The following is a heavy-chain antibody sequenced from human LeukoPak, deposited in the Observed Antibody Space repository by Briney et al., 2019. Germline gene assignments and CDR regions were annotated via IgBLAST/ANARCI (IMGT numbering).Heavy chain of an antibody. Sequence: AGGSLTLSCVASGFTFSSYAMSWVRETPARGLEWVSSLRGNGDAFYADSVKGRFTLSRDESRNTVYLQLNKLRVEHTAIYYCAKASWVSTADAVLWGQGTVVSVSS. J-gene: IGHJ4*02. D-gene: IGHD3-16*01. CDR2: LRGNGDA. V-gene: IGHV3-23*01. CDR1: GFTFSSYA. CDR3: AKASWVSTADAVL.